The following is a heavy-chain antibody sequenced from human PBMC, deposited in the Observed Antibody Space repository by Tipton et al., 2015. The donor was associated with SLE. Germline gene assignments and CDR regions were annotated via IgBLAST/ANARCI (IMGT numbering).Heavy chain of an antibody. J-gene: IGHJ2*01. CDR3: ASGFSIAYSHWYFDL. CDR1: GDSISSHY. Sequence: TLSLTCTVSGDSISSHYWNWIRQPPGKGLEWIGYVYYSGTTSYNPSLNSRVTISVDTSKNQFSLKLTSVTAAHTAVSYCASGFSIAYSHWYFDLWAPGPLVTVSS. V-gene: IGHV4-59*11. D-gene: IGHD3-22*01. CDR2: VYYSGTT.